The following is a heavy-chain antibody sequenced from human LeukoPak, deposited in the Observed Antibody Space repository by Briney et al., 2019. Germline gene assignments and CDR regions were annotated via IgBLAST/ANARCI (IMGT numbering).Heavy chain of an antibody. CDR2: ISSSSSYI. J-gene: IGHJ6*02. V-gene: IGHV3-11*06. Sequence: GGSLRLSCAASGFTFSDYYMSWIRQAPGKGLEWVSYISSSSSYIYYADSVKGRFTISRDNAKNSLYLQMNSLRAEDTAVYYCARVKGIAVAGRYYYYGMDVWGQGATVTVSS. CDR3: ARVKGIAVAGRYYYYGMDV. D-gene: IGHD6-19*01. CDR1: GFTFSDYY.